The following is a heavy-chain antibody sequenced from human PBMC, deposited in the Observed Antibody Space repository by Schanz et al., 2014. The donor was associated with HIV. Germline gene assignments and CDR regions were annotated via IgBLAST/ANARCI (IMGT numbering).Heavy chain of an antibody. J-gene: IGHJ6*02. CDR1: GFTFSSYG. CDR3: AKVRCTSSTCRVYYYYGTDV. CDR2: IRDDGSNK. V-gene: IGHV3-33*06. Sequence: QVQLVESGGGVVQPGRSLRLSCAASGFTFSSYGMHWVRQAPGKGLEWVAVIRDDGSNKHYADSVKGRFTISRDNSKNTLYLQMYSLRAGDTAVYYCAKVRCTSSTCRVYYYYGTDVWGQGTTVSVSS. D-gene: IGHD2-2*01.